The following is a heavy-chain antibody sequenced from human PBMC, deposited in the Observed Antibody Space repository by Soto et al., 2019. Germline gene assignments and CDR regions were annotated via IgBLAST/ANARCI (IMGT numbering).Heavy chain of an antibody. Sequence: GGSLRLSCAASGFTFSSYAMSWVRQAPGKGLEWVSAISGSGGSTYYADSVKGRFTISRDNSKNTLYLQMNSLRAEDTAVYYCAKGQSRFLEWLSYFDYWGQGTLVTVSS. J-gene: IGHJ4*02. V-gene: IGHV3-23*01. D-gene: IGHD3-3*01. CDR3: AKGQSRFLEWLSYFDY. CDR2: ISGSGGST. CDR1: GFTFSSYA.